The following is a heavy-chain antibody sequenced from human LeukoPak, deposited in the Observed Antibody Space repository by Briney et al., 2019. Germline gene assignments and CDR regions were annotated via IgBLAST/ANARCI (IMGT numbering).Heavy chain of an antibody. V-gene: IGHV1-18*01. CDR2: ISGYNGYT. CDR1: GYTFTNYG. D-gene: IGHD3-22*01. J-gene: IGHJ4*02. CDR3: ARDRSPRHYYDSSDYHGAADY. Sequence: GASVKVSCKASGYTFTNYGINWVRQAPGQGLEWMGWISGYNGYTKYAQKLQGRVTMTTDTSTSTAYMELRSLRSDDTAVYYCARDRSPRHYYDSSDYHGAADYWGQGTLVTVSS.